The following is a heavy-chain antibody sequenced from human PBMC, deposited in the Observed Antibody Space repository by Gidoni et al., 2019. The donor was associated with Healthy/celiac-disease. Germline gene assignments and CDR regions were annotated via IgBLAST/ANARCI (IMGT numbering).Heavy chain of an antibody. V-gene: IGHV3-30*01. Sequence: QVQLVASGGGVVQPGRSLRLSCAASGFTFSSYDMHWVRQAPGKGREWVAVISYDGSNKYYADSVKGRFTISRDNSKNTLYLQMNSLRAEDTAVYYCARDLSGYDAFDIWGQGTMVTVSS. CDR2: ISYDGSNK. J-gene: IGHJ3*02. D-gene: IGHD3-22*01. CDR3: ARDLSGYDAFDI. CDR1: GFTFSSYD.